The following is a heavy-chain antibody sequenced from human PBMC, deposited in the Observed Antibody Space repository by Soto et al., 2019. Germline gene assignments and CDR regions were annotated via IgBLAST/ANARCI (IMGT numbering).Heavy chain of an antibody. D-gene: IGHD3-10*01. CDR2: IYCSGCT. Sequence: QVQLQESGPGLVKPSETLSLTCTVSGGSISSYYWSWIRQPPGKGLEWIGYIYCSGCTNYNPSRKRRVTTSVDTSKNQSYLKLRSVTAADMAVYYCARGTDYYGSGYFHYWGQGTLVTVSS. V-gene: IGHV4-59*01. J-gene: IGHJ4*02. CDR1: GGSISSYY. CDR3: ARGTDYYGSGYFHY.